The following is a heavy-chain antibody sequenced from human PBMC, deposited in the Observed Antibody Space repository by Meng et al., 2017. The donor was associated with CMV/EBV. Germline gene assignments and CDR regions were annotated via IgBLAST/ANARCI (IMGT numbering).Heavy chain of an antibody. Sequence: QVQLVQSGAEVKKPGSSVKVPCKVSGSTFSSYAISWVRQAPGQGLEWMGGIIPIFGTANYAQKFQGRVTITADKSTSTAYMELSSLRSEDTAVYYCASAPTYNYYDSSGYFGYWGQGTLVTVSS. D-gene: IGHD3-22*01. J-gene: IGHJ4*02. V-gene: IGHV1-69*06. CDR3: ASAPTYNYYDSSGYFGY. CDR2: IIPIFGTA. CDR1: GSTFSSYA.